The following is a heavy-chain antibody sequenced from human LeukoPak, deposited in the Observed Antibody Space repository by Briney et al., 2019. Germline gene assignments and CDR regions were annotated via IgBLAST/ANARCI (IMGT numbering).Heavy chain of an antibody. Sequence: SETLSLTCTVSGDSVSSDNYYWSWIRQPPGKGLEWIAYIDYSGATKFNPSLKSRVTITLDTSKNQFSLKLSSVTAADTAVYYCARAYCGGDCPMGYFDYWGQGTLVTASS. CDR2: IDYSGAT. CDR1: GDSVSSDNYY. D-gene: IGHD2-21*02. CDR3: ARAYCGGDCPMGYFDY. V-gene: IGHV4-61*01. J-gene: IGHJ4*02.